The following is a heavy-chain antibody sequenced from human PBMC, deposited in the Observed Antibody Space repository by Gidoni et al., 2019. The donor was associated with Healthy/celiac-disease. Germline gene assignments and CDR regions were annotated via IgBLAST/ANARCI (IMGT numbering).Heavy chain of an antibody. J-gene: IGHJ4*02. CDR3: ARDSEGGLVTVTREGICDY. D-gene: IGHD4-17*01. Sequence: QVQLVQSGAEVKKPGASVKVSCKASGYTFTSYGISWVRQAPGQGLEWMGWISAYNGNTNYAQKLQGRVTMTTDTSTSTAYMELRSLRSDDTAVYYCARDSEGGLVTVTREGICDYWGQGTLVTVSS. V-gene: IGHV1-18*01. CDR2: ISAYNGNT. CDR1: GYTFTSYG.